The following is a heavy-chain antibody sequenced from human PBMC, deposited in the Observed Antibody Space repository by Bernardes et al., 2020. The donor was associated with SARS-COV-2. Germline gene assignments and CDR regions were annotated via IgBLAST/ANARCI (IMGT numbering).Heavy chain of an antibody. CDR1: GFRFKRYW. CDR2: IKGDGSQR. V-gene: IGHV3-7*01. D-gene: IGHD6-19*01. Sequence: GGYLSPPSAASGFRFKRYWMSWVRPAPGKGLEWVANIKGDGSQRSSADSLGGRFIISRDNDKNLLYLQMDSLIAEDTAVYYCARIDEVTGRDYWGQGTLVTVSS. J-gene: IGHJ4*02. CDR3: ARIDEVTGRDY.